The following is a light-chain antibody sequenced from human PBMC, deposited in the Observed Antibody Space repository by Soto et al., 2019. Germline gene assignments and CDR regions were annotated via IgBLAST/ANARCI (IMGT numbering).Light chain of an antibody. V-gene: IGKV3-11*01. CDR1: QSVSRY. Sequence: EIVLTQSPATLSLSPGERATLSCRTSQSVSRYLAWYQQKPGQAPRLLIYDSTDRATGLPARFSGSGSGTDFTLTINSLEPEDFATYYCQHYNSYSEAFGQGTKVELK. J-gene: IGKJ1*01. CDR3: QHYNSYSEA. CDR2: DST.